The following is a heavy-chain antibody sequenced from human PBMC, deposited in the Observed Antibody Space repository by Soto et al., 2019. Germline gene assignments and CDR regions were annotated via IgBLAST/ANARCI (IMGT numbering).Heavy chain of an antibody. V-gene: IGHV1-69*05. J-gene: IGHJ6*02. D-gene: IGHD6-13*01. CDR2: IIPIFGTA. CDR3: ARGAAAVSYYYYGMDV. CDR1: GGTFSSYA. Sequence: GASVKVSCKASGGTFSSYAISWVRQAPGQGLEWMGGIIPIFGTANYAQKFQGRVTMTRNTSISTAYMELSSLRSEDTAVYYCARGAAAVSYYYYGMDVWGQGTTVTVSS.